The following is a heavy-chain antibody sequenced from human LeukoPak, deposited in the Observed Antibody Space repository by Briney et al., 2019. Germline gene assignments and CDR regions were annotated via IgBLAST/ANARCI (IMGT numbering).Heavy chain of an antibody. Sequence: GGSLRLSCAASGFTVSSNYMSWVRQAPGKGLEWVSVIYSGGSTYYADSVKGRFTISRDNSKNTLYLQMNSLRAEDTAVYYCARVVSGKNPFFDYWGQGTLVIVSS. V-gene: IGHV3-53*01. CDR2: IYSGGST. CDR1: GFTVSSNY. J-gene: IGHJ4*02. D-gene: IGHD3-10*01. CDR3: ARVVSGKNPFFDY.